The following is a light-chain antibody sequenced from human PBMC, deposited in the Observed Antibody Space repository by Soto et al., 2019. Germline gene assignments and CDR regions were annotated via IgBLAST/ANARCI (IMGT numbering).Light chain of an antibody. CDR1: QNFFNY. V-gene: IGKV1-5*03. J-gene: IGKJ1*01. Sequence: DIQSTQSPSTMSASVGDRVTIACQAIQNFFNYLDWNQQKSGKAPKHLIYTASSLETGVPSRFSGSGSGTEFTLTVSSLQPDDFGTYYCQQYNISPWTFGQGTKVEIK. CDR3: QQYNISPWT. CDR2: TAS.